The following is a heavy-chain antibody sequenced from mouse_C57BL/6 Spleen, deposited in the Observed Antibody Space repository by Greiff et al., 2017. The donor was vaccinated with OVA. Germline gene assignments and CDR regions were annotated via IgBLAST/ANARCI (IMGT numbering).Heavy chain of an antibody. CDR1: GYTFTDYY. J-gene: IGHJ3*01. CDR2: IYPGSGNT. V-gene: IGHV1-76*01. D-gene: IGHD3-3*01. Sequence: VQRVESGAELVRPGASVKLSCKASGYTFTDYYINWVKQRPGQGLEWIARIYPGSGNTYYNEKFKGKATLTAEKSSSTAYMQLSSLTSEDSAVYFCAREGDHWFAYWGQGTLVTVSA. CDR3: AREGDHWFAY.